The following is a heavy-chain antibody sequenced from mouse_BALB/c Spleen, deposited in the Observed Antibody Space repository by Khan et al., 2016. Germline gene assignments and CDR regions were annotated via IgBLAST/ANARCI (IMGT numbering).Heavy chain of an antibody. CDR1: GYTFTNYG. J-gene: IGHJ2*01. CDR2: INTNTGEP. Sequence: QIQLVQSGPELKKPGETVKISCKASGYTFTNYGMNWVKQAPGKGLKWMGWINTNTGEPTYAEEFKGRFAFSLETSASTAYLQINNLKNEDTATYFCARYCTTLYLDNGGQGTTRTVSS. CDR3: ARYCTTLYLDN. V-gene: IGHV9-3*02.